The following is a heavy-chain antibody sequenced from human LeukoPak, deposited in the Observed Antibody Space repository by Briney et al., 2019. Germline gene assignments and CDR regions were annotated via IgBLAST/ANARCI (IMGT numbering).Heavy chain of an antibody. Sequence: ASVKVSCKASGYTFTGYYMHWVRQAPGQGLEWMGWINPNSGGTNFAHKFQGRVAMTRDTSISTAYMELGSLRSDDTAVYYCARARWQLVPYFDSWGQGTLVTVSS. CDR2: INPNSGGT. CDR1: GYTFTGYY. V-gene: IGHV1-2*07. CDR3: ARARWQLVPYFDS. D-gene: IGHD6-6*01. J-gene: IGHJ4*02.